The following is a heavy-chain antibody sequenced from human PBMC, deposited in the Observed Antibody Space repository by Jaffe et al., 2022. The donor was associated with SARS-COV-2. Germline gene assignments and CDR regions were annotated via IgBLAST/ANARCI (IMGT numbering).Heavy chain of an antibody. V-gene: IGHV1-3*04. J-gene: IGHJ4*02. Sequence: QVQFVQSGAEVKKPGASVKVSCKTSGYTFTTYTLHWVRQAPGRRLEWMGWINTGNGKTKYSEKFQGRVTFTRDTSASTVYIDLSSLRSEDTAVYYCAREYETAAAKALDYWGQGTLVTVSS. CDR2: INTGNGKT. CDR1: GYTFTTYT. CDR3: AREYETAAAKALDY. D-gene: IGHD6-13*01.